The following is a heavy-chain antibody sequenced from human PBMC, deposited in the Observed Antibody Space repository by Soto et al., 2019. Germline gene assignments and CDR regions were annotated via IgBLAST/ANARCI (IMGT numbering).Heavy chain of an antibody. CDR3: ARDGTEYSSELAGGFDI. CDR2: ISYDGSNK. J-gene: IGHJ3*02. D-gene: IGHD6-19*01. Sequence: QVQLVESGGGVVQPGRSLRLSCAASGFTFSSYAMHWVRQAPGKGLEWVAVISYDGSNKYYADSVKGRFTISRDNSKNTLYLQMNSLRAEDTAVYYCARDGTEYSSELAGGFDIWGQGTMVTVSS. CDR1: GFTFSSYA. V-gene: IGHV3-30-3*01.